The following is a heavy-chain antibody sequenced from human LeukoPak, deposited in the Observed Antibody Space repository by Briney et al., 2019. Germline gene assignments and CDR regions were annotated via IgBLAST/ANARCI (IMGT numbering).Heavy chain of an antibody. CDR2: INHSGST. Sequence: SETLSLTCAVYGGSFSGYYWSWIRQPPGKGLEWIGEINHSGSTNYNPSLKSRVTISVDTSKNQFSLKLSSVTAADTAVYYCARGHITYYYDSSGHYYGYYFDYWGQGTLVTVSS. CDR3: ARGHITYYYDSSGHYYGYYFDY. D-gene: IGHD3-22*01. V-gene: IGHV4-34*01. CDR1: GGSFSGYY. J-gene: IGHJ4*02.